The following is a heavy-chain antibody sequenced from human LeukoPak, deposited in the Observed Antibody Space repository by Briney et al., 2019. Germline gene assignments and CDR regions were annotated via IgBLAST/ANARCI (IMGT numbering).Heavy chain of an antibody. J-gene: IGHJ4*02. V-gene: IGHV4-61*01. D-gene: IGHD3-9*01. CDR2: IYDSGST. CDR3: ARAGHYYDILTGYYGLDY. CDR1: GGSVSSGSYY. Sequence: NPSETLSLTCTVSGGSVSSGSYYWSWIRQPPGKGLEWIGYIYDSGSTNYNPSIKSPVTISVDTSKTQFSLKLSSVTAAGTAVYYCARAGHYYDILTGYYGLDYWGQGTLCTVS.